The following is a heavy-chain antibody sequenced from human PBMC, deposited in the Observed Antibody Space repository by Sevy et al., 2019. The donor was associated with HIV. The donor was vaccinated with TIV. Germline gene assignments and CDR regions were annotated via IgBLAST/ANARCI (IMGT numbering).Heavy chain of an antibody. CDR1: GFALSDYY. V-gene: IGHV3-11*01. Sequence: GGSLRLSCVASGFALSDYYMSWIRQAPGKGLQWISYISGSGDTIYYADFVKGRFTISRDNAKNSLFLQMNSLRAEDTAVYYCARDHVKDGDLGDYYYYAMDVWGQGTTVTVSS. D-gene: IGHD4-17*01. CDR2: ISGSGDTI. CDR3: ARDHVKDGDLGDYYYYAMDV. J-gene: IGHJ6*02.